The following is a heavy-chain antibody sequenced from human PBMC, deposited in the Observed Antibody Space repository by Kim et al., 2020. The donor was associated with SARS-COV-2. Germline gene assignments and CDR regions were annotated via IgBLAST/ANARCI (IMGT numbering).Heavy chain of an antibody. J-gene: IGHJ5*02. Sequence: SETLSLTCAVYGGSFSGYYWSWIRQPPGKGLEWIGEINHSGSTNYNPSLKSRVTISVDTSKNQFSLKLSSVTAADTAVYYCARAPRYGEASLRNWFDPWGQGTLVTVSS. D-gene: IGHD4-17*01. CDR2: INHSGST. V-gene: IGHV4-34*01. CDR1: GGSFSGYY. CDR3: ARAPRYGEASLRNWFDP.